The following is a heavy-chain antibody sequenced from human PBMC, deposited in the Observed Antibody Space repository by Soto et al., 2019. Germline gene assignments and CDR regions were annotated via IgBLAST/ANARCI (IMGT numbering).Heavy chain of an antibody. Sequence: QVQLVQSGAEVKKPGSSVKVSCKASGGTFSSYAICWVRQAPGQGLEWMGGIIPIFGTANYAQKFQGRVTITADESTSTAYMELSSLRSEDTAVYYCARDIAAAGNIEGYFDYWGQGTLVTVSS. CDR2: IIPIFGTA. V-gene: IGHV1-69*01. CDR1: GGTFSSYA. J-gene: IGHJ4*02. CDR3: ARDIAAAGNIEGYFDY. D-gene: IGHD6-13*01.